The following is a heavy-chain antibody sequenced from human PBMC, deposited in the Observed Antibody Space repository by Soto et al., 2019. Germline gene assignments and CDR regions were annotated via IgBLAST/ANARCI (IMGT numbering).Heavy chain of an antibody. CDR3: AKDEPYYYDRSGSPVGPEAPDY. D-gene: IGHD3-22*01. Sequence: QVQLVESGGGVVQPGRSLRLSCAASGFTFSSYGMHWVRQAPGKGLEWVAVISYDGSNKYYADSVKGRFTISRDNSKNTLYLQMNSLRAEDTAVYYWAKDEPYYYDRSGSPVGPEAPDYGGQGTLVTVSS. V-gene: IGHV3-30*18. CDR1: GFTFSSYG. CDR2: ISYDGSNK. J-gene: IGHJ4*02.